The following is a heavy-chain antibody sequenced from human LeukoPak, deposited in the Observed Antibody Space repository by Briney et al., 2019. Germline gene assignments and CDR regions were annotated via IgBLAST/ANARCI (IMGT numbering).Heavy chain of an antibody. J-gene: IGHJ2*01. Sequence: SETLSLTCTVSGGSISSGDYYWSWIRQPPGKGLEWIGYIYYSGSTYYNPSLKSRVTISIDTSKNQFSLKLSSVTAADTAVYYCASEYRSDSYFDLWGRGTLVTVSS. V-gene: IGHV4-30-4*02. CDR3: ASEYRSDSYFDL. CDR1: GGSISSGDYY. D-gene: IGHD6-19*01. CDR2: IYYSGST.